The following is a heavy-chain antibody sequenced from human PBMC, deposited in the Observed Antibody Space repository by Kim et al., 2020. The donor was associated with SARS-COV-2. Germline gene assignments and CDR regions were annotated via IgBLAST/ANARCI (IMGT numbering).Heavy chain of an antibody. D-gene: IGHD6-13*01. V-gene: IGHV3-43*01. J-gene: IGHJ4*01. CDR3: AKDYSISWYTYFDY. Sequence: YAEPAKGRFTISRENSKNVLYLQMNSLINEDTAFYYCAKDYSISWYTYFDYWGHGMLVTVSS.